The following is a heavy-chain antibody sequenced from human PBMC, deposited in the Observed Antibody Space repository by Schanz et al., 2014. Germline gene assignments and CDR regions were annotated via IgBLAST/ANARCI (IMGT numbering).Heavy chain of an antibody. V-gene: IGHV1-18*01. CDR1: GYSFTNYG. CDR3: ARDQSPYTNSSDVRYFDY. J-gene: IGHJ4*02. CDR2: ITAYNGDT. Sequence: QVQLVQSGAEVKKPGASVKVSCKASGYSFTNYGFSWVRQAPGQGLEWMGWITAYNGDTNYALKLQGRVTMTADTSTSTAYMDLRSLRSDDTAVYYCARDQSPYTNSSDVRYFDYWGQGSLVTVSS. D-gene: IGHD6-6*01.